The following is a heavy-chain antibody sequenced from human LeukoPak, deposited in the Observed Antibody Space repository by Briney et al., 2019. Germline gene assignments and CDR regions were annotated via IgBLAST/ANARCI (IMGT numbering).Heavy chain of an antibody. CDR2: VTPIDGNT. V-gene: IGHV1-2*02. CDR3: VRQGRDAFDI. CDR1: GYIFTDSY. J-gene: IGHJ3*02. Sequence: GASVKVSCKASGYIFTDSYIHWVRQAPGQGLKWMGWVTPIDGNTWFSENFQGRVTMTRDTSISTAYMELSRLGSDDTAVYYCVRQGRDAFDIWGQGTMVTVSS.